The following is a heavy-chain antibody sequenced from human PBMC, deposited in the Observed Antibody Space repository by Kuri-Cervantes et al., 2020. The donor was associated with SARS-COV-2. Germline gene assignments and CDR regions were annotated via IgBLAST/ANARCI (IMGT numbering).Heavy chain of an antibody. CDR2: FDPEDGET. CDR1: GYTLTELS. Sequence: ASVKVSCKVSGYTLTELSMHWVRQAPGKGLEWMGGFDPEDGETIYAQKFQGRVTMTENTSTDTAYMELSSLRSFDTAVYYCARSHSLYGGNSSPCDYWGQGTLVTVSS. CDR3: ARSHSLYGGNSSPCDY. D-gene: IGHD4-23*01. V-gene: IGHV1-24*01. J-gene: IGHJ4*02.